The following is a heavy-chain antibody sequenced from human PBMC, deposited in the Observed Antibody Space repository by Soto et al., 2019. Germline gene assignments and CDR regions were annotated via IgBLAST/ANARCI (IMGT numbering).Heavy chain of an antibody. Sequence: QVQLVESGGGVVQPGRSLRLSCAASGFTFSSYAMHWVRQAPGKGLEWVAVISFDGSNKYNADSVKGRFTISRDNSKNTLYLKMNSLGAVDTAVYYCARDNTYYDFWSGFYTGYYYGMDVWGQGTTVTVSS. CDR2: ISFDGSNK. CDR3: ARDNTYYDFWSGFYTGYYYGMDV. D-gene: IGHD3-3*01. CDR1: GFTFSSYA. J-gene: IGHJ6*02. V-gene: IGHV3-30-3*01.